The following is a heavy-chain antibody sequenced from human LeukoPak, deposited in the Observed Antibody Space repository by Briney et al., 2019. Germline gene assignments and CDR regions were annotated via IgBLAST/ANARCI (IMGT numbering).Heavy chain of an antibody. CDR1: GDSISSYY. CDR2: IYYSGST. V-gene: IGHV4-59*01. J-gene: IGHJ4*02. Sequence: SETLSLTCTVSGDSISSYYWSWIRQPPGKGLEWIGYIYYSGSTNYNPSLKSRVTISVDTSKNQFSLKLNSVTAADTAMYYCARGTLVAIDYWGQGTLVTVSS. CDR3: ARGTLVAIDY. D-gene: IGHD6-6*01.